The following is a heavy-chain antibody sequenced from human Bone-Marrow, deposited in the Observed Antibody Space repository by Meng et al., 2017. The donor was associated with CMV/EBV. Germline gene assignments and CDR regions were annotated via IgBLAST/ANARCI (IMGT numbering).Heavy chain of an antibody. D-gene: IGHD1-1*01. CDR3: ARGVGTTGTTLLDY. CDR1: GLTFSSDT. J-gene: IGHJ4*02. CDR2: ISYDGSNK. Sequence: AAGLTFSSDTIHWVHQAPGKGLEWVAVISYDGSNKYYADSVKGRFTISRDNSKNTLYLQMNSLRAEDTAVYYCARGVGTTGTTLLDYWGQGTLVTVSS. V-gene: IGHV3-30*04.